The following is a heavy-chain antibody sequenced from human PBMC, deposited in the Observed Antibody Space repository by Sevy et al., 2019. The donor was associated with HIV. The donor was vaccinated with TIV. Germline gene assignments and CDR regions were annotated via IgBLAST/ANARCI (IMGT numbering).Heavy chain of an antibody. CDR3: ARAQLHPDIVVVPAAFDYYYYGMDV. D-gene: IGHD2-2*01. CDR1: GFTFSDYY. V-gene: IGHV3-11*01. Sequence: GGSLRLSCAASGFTFSDYYMSWIRQAPGKGLEWVSYISSSGSTIYYADSVKGRFTISRDNAKNSLYLQMNSLRAEDTAVYYWARAQLHPDIVVVPAAFDYYYYGMDVWGQGTTVTVSS. CDR2: ISSSGSTI. J-gene: IGHJ6*02.